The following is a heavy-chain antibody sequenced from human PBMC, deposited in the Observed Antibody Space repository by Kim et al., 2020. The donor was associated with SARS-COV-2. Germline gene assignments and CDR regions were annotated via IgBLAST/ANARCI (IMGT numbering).Heavy chain of an antibody. J-gene: IGHJ6*02. V-gene: IGHV4-61*02. CDR2: IYTSGST. CDR3: ARDWVDYGGNSLGGMDV. CDR1: GGSISSGSYY. D-gene: IGHD4-17*01. Sequence: SETLSLTCTVSGGSISSGSYYWSWIRQPAGKGLEWIGRIYTSGSTNYNPSLKSRVTISVDTSKNQFSLKLSSVTAADTAVYYCARDWVDYGGNSLGGMDVWGQGTTVTVSS.